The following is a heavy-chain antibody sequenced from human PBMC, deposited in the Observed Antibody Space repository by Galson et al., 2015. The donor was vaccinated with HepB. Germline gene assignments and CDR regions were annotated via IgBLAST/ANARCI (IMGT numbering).Heavy chain of an antibody. J-gene: IGHJ3*02. CDR3: AIGAATYVIGFDI. Sequence: SLRLSCAASGFTFSDYNMSWLRQAPGKGLEWVSSICIRGNTIYYADSVKGRFTISRDTAKTSLYLQMNSLRADDTAVYFCAIGAATYVIGFDIWGRGTKVTVSS. CDR2: ICIRGNTI. CDR1: GFTFSDYN. V-gene: IGHV3-11*01. D-gene: IGHD2-15*01.